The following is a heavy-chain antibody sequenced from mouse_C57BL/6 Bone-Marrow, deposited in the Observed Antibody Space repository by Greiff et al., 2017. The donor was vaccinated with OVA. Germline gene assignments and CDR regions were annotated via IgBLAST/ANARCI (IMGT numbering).Heavy chain of an antibody. V-gene: IGHV6-6*01. CDR2: IRNKANNHAT. CDR1: GFTFSDDW. D-gene: IGHD2-2*01. J-gene: IGHJ3*01. Sequence: EVKVEESGAGLVQPGGSMKLSCAASGFTFSDDWMDWVRQSPEKGLEWVAEIRNKANNHATYYAESVKGRFTISRDDSKSSVYLQMNSLRAEDTGSYYCTFMVTTTEFAYWGQGTLVTVSA. CDR3: TFMVTTTEFAY.